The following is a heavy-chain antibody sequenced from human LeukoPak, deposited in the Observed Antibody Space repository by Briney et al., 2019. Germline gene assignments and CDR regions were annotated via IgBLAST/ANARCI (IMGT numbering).Heavy chain of an antibody. Sequence: GGSLRLSCAASGFIFSSYAMYWVRQAPGKGLEWVSAISGRSGSTYYAESVKGRFTISRDSSKNTLYLQMNSLRADDTAVYYCAKWGDYDVLTGYYVSDFWGQGTLVTVSS. CDR3: AKWGDYDVLTGYYVSDF. J-gene: IGHJ4*02. CDR2: ISGRSGST. D-gene: IGHD3-9*01. V-gene: IGHV3-23*01. CDR1: GFIFSSYA.